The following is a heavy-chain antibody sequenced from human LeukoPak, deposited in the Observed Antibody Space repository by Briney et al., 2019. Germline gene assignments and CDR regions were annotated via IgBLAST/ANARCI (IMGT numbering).Heavy chain of an antibody. CDR3: ARGRWEEWLEDDS. D-gene: IGHD6-19*01. Sequence: ASVKVSCKASGSTPSSFPISWVRQAPGRGLEWMGGIIAILGTIIYAQKFQDRVTITTDESTNTAYMELNNLRSEDTAVYYCARGRWEEWLEDDSWGQGTLVTVSS. CDR1: GSTPSSFP. V-gene: IGHV1-69*16. CDR2: IIAILGTI. J-gene: IGHJ4*02.